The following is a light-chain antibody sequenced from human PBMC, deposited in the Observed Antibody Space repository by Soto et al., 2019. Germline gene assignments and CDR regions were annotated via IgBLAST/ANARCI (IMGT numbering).Light chain of an antibody. CDR1: QSLLHSNGYNY. V-gene: IGKV2-28*01. CDR2: LGS. Sequence: DIVMTQSPLSLPVTPGEPASISCRSSQSLLHSNGYNYLDWYLQKPGQSPQLLIYLGSNRASGVPDRFSGSGSGTDFTLKISRVEAEDVGVYYCMQDLPMYTFGQGTKLEIK. J-gene: IGKJ2*01. CDR3: MQDLPMYT.